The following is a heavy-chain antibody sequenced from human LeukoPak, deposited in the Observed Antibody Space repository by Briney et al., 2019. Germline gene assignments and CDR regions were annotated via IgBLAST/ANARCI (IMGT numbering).Heavy chain of an antibody. CDR2: ISAYNGNT. CDR1: GYTFTSYG. CDR3: ARDSYYDFWSGYYTANLFDY. Sequence: ASVKVSCKASGYTFTSYGISWVRQAPGQGLGWMGWISAYNGNTSYAQKLQGRVTMTTDTSTSTAYMELRSLRPDDTAVYYCARDSYYDFWSGYYTANLFDYWGQGTLVTVSS. J-gene: IGHJ4*02. D-gene: IGHD3-3*01. V-gene: IGHV1-18*01.